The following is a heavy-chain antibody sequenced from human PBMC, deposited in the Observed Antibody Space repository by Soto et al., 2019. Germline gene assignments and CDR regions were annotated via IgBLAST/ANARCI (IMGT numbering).Heavy chain of an antibody. D-gene: IGHD6-19*01. V-gene: IGHV1-69*13. CDR2: IIPIFGTA. J-gene: IGHJ6*02. Sequence: GASVKVSCKASGGTFSSYAISWVRQAPGQGLEWMGGIIPIFGTANYAQKFQGRVTITADESTSTAYMELSSLRSEDTAVYYCARAVAGNYYYYYYGMDVWSQGTTVTVSS. CDR1: GGTFSSYA. CDR3: ARAVAGNYYYYYYGMDV.